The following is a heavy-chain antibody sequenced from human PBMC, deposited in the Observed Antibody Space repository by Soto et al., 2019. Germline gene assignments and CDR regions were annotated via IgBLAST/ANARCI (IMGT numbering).Heavy chain of an antibody. D-gene: IGHD3-10*01. V-gene: IGHV1-24*01. J-gene: IGHJ4*02. CDR3: AKDIMNSGSYLDDDY. Sequence: GASGKVCCKVSGYTLTELSMHWVRQAPGKGREWMGGFDPEDGETIYAQKFQGRVTMTADTSTDTAYMELSSLRSEDTAVYYCAKDIMNSGSYLDDDYWGQGPLVPVSS. CDR2: FDPEDGET. CDR1: GYTLTELS.